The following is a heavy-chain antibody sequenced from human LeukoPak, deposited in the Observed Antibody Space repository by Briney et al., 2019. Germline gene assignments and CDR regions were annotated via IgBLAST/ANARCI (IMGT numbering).Heavy chain of an antibody. J-gene: IGHJ4*02. CDR1: GYTLTELS. CDR3: ATDLTV. V-gene: IGHV1-24*01. D-gene: IGHD4-17*01. Sequence: ASVKVSCKVSGYTLTELSMHWVRQAPGKGLEWMGGFDPEDGETIYAQKFQGRVAVTEDTSTDTAYMELSSLRSEDTAVYYCATDLTVWGQGTLVTVSS. CDR2: FDPEDGET.